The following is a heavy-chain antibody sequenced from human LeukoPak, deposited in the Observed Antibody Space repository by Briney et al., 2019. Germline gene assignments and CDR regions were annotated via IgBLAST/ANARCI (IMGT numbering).Heavy chain of an antibody. CDR1: GGSISSSSYY. CDR3: ARSCDYYDSSGYYCFFDY. J-gene: IGHJ4*02. CDR2: IYYSGST. D-gene: IGHD3-22*01. Sequence: SETLSLTCTVSGGSISSSSYYWGWLRQPPGKGLEWIVSIYYSGSTYYNPSLKSRVTISVDTSKNQFSLKLSSVTAADTAVYYCARSCDYYDSSGYYCFFDYWGQGTLVTVSS. V-gene: IGHV4-39*01.